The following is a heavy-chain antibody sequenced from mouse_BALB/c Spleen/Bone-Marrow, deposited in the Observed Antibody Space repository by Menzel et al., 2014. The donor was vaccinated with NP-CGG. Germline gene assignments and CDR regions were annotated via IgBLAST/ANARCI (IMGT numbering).Heavy chain of an antibody. Sequence: VQLQQSGAELVKPGASVKLSCTASGFNIKDTYIHWVKQRPEQGLEWIGRIDPANGNTKYDPKFQGKVTITADTSSNTAYLHLSSLTSEDTAVYYCARYRYYGSSGWDYWGQGTSVTVSS. CDR1: GFNIKDTY. V-gene: IGHV14-3*02. CDR2: IDPANGNT. CDR3: ARYRYYGSSGWDY. D-gene: IGHD1-1*01. J-gene: IGHJ4*01.